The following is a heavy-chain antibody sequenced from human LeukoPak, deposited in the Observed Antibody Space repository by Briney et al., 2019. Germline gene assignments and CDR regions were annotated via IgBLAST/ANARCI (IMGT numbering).Heavy chain of an antibody. CDR1: GYTFTSYY. CDR2: INPSGGST. Sequence: ASVKVSCKASGYTFTSYYMHWMRQAPGQGLEWMGGINPSGGSTTYAQNFQDRVTMTSDMSTSTVYMELSSLRSEDTAIYYCARECGGGFCYDAFDIWGQGTLVTVSS. V-gene: IGHV1-46*01. J-gene: IGHJ3*02. CDR3: ARECGGGFCYDAFDI. D-gene: IGHD2-15*01.